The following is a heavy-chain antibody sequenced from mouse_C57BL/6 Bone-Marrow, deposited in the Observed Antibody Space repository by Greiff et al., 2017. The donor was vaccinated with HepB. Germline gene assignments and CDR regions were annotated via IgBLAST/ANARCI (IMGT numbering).Heavy chain of an antibody. CDR2: IRSKSNNYAT. Sequence: EVKVEESGGGLVQPKGSLKLSCAASGFSFNTYAMNWVRQAPGKGLEWVARIRSKSNNYATYYADSVKDRFTISRDDSESMLYLQMNNLKTEDTAMYYCVRGDYGEKDYAMDYWGQGTSVTVSS. CDR3: VRGDYGEKDYAMDY. V-gene: IGHV10-1*01. CDR1: GFSFNTYA. D-gene: IGHD2-13*01. J-gene: IGHJ4*01.